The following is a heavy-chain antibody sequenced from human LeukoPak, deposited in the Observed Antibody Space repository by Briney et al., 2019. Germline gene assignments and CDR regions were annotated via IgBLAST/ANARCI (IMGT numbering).Heavy chain of an antibody. Sequence: ASVKVSCTVSGYTLTELSRYWVRQAPGKGLEWMRGSDAEDGETIYAQKFQGRVTMTEDTSTDTAYMELSSLRSEDTAVYYCATLTSRIAVTGTTDYWGQGTLVTVSS. D-gene: IGHD6-19*01. V-gene: IGHV1-24*01. CDR2: SDAEDGET. J-gene: IGHJ4*02. CDR1: GYTLTELS. CDR3: ATLTSRIAVTGTTDY.